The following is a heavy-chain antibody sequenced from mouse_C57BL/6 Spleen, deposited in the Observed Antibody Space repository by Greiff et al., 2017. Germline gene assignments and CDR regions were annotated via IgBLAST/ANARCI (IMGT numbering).Heavy chain of an antibody. D-gene: IGHD1-3*01. J-gene: IGHJ1*03. CDR2: IDPETGGT. CDR1: GYTFTDYE. Sequence: QVQLQQSGAELVRPGASVTLSCKASGYTFTDYEMHWVKQTPVHGLEWIGAIDPETGGTAYNQKFKGKAILTADKSSSTAYMELRSLTSEDSAVYYCTRKKVRYFDVWGTGTTVTVSS. CDR3: TRKKVRYFDV. V-gene: IGHV1-15*01.